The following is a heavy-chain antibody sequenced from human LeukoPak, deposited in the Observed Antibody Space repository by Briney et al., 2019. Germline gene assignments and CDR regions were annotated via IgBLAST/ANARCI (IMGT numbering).Heavy chain of an antibody. CDR2: INHSGST. CDR1: AGSSSGYY. CDR3: ASAPVAGPALDY. Sequence: PSETLSLTSAVDAGSSSGYYWSWIPQPPGKGLEWIGEINHSGSTNYNPSLKGRVTISVHPSKNHFSLKLSSVTAAGEAVYYCASAPVAGPALDYWGQGTLVTVSS. J-gene: IGHJ4*02. V-gene: IGHV4-34*01. D-gene: IGHD6-19*01.